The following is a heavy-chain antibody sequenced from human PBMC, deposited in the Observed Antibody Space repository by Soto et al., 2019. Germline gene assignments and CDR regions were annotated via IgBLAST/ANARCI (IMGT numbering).Heavy chain of an antibody. CDR2: INSDGSTT. J-gene: IGHJ5*02. CDR3: ARVPILGYCSGTSCYQPNWFDP. V-gene: IGHV3-74*01. CDR1: GFTLSSYW. D-gene: IGHD2-2*01. Sequence: GGSLRLSCAASGFTLSSYWMHWIRQAPGKGLVWISRINSDGSTTTYADSVKGRFTISRDNAKNTVYLQMNSLRAEDTAVYYCARVPILGYCSGTSCYQPNWFDPWGQGTLVTVSS.